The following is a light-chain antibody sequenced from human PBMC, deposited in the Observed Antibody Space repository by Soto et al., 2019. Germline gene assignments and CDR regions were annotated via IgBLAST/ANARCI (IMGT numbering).Light chain of an antibody. CDR3: QQYNDLPSYT. J-gene: IGKJ2*01. V-gene: IGKV3-15*01. CDR1: QSVSSN. Sequence: EIVMTQSPVTLSVSPGERATLSCMSSQSVSSNLAGYQQKPGQTPRLLIQCASTRATGIPPRFSGSGSGTEFTLSRSSRQSEDLAVYFCQQYNDLPSYTGGQGTKLEI. CDR2: CAS.